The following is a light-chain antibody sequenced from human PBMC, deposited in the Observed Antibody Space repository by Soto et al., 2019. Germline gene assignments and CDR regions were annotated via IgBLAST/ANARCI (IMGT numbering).Light chain of an antibody. J-gene: IGLJ2*01. CDR2: EVS. Sequence: QSALTQPASVSGSPGQSITIYCTGTSSDVGGYNYVSWYQQHPGKAPKLMIYEVSNRPSGVSNRFSGSKSGNTASLTISGLQAEDEADYYCSSYTSSSTLVVFGGGTKVTV. V-gene: IGLV2-14*01. CDR1: SSDVGGYNY. CDR3: SSYTSSSTLVV.